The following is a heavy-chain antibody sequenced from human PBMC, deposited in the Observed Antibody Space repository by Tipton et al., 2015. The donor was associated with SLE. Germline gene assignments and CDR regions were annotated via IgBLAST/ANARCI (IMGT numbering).Heavy chain of an antibody. CDR3: ATDQAGYYDSSAVDAFDV. D-gene: IGHD3-22*01. Sequence: SLRLSCVASGLTFSDAWMTWVRQSPGKGLEWVGRSRTKTDGGAVDYAAAVKGRFTISRDDANSTFHLQMNSLKTEDTGVYYCATDQAGYYDSSAVDAFDVWGQGTMVTVSS. CDR1: GLTFSDAW. J-gene: IGHJ3*01. V-gene: IGHV3-15*01. CDR2: SRTKTDGGAV.